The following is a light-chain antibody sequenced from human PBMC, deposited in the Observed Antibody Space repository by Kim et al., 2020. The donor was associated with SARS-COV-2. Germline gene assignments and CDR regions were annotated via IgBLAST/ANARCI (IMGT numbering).Light chain of an antibody. Sequence: DIQMTQSPSTLSASIGDRVTITCRASQSISSWLAWYQQRPGKAPKLLIYKASSVANGVPSRFSGSGSGTEFTLTISSLQPADFATYYCQQYDSYSLTFGGGTKVDIK. CDR1: QSISSW. J-gene: IGKJ4*01. V-gene: IGKV1-5*03. CDR2: KAS. CDR3: QQYDSYSLT.